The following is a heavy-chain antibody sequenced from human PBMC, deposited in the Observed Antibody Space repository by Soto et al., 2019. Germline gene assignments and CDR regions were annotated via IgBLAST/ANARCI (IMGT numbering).Heavy chain of an antibody. V-gene: IGHV3-73*01. CDR3: TRQRLLWGPFDY. D-gene: IGHD2-21*01. J-gene: IGHJ4*02. Sequence: EVQLVESGGGLVQPGGSLKISCTDSGSTFSDSTIHWVRQAPGKGLEWVGRIRSKTNTYATAFAATVKGRFTISRDDSENTAFLQMNSLKADDTAVYFCTRQRLLWGPFDYWGQGTVVTVSS. CDR2: IRSKTNTYAT. CDR1: GSTFSDST.